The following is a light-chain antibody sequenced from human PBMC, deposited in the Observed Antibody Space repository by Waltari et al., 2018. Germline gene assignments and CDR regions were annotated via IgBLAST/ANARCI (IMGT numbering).Light chain of an antibody. J-gene: IGLJ2*01. CDR2: EVT. Sequence: QSALTQPPSASGSPGQSVTISCTGTSSDVGDYNYVSWYQQHPDKAPKLMIDEVTQRPSGVPDRFSGSKSGNTASLTVSGLQAEDEADYYCSSYAGSNSVIFGGGTKLTVL. CDR1: SSDVGDYNY. CDR3: SSYAGSNSVI. V-gene: IGLV2-8*01.